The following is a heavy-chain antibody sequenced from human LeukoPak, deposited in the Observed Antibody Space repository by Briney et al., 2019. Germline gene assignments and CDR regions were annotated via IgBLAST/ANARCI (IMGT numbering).Heavy chain of an antibody. J-gene: IGHJ6*04. V-gene: IGHV3-23*01. CDR1: GFTFSSYA. CDR3: AKARRGCFWSGYLGMDV. Sequence: PGGSLRLSCAASGFTFSSYAMSWVRQAPGKGLEWVSAISGSGGSTYYADSVKGRFTISRDNSKNTLYLQMNSLRAEDTAVYYCAKARRGCFWSGYLGMDVWGKGTTVTVSS. CDR2: ISGSGGST. D-gene: IGHD3-3*01.